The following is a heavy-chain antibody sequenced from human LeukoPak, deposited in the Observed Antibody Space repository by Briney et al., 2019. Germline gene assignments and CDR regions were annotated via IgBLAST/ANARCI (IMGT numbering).Heavy chain of an antibody. J-gene: IGHJ4*02. V-gene: IGHV4-61*08. CDR2: MHYSGST. D-gene: IGHD3-10*01. CDR1: GDSISSGAFY. CDR3: ARWILYSSGSYSDY. Sequence: PSETLSLTCAVSGDSISSGAFYWSWIRQPPGKGLEWIGYMHYSGSTNYNPPLKSRVTISVDTSKNQFSLKLSSVTAADTAVYYCARWILYSSGSYSDYWGQGTLVTVSS.